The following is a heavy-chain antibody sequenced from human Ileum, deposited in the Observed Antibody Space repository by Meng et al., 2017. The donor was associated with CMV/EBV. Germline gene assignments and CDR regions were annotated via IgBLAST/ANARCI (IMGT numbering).Heavy chain of an antibody. J-gene: IGHJ4*02. Sequence: QLQLQESGPGLVKPSETLSLTCSVTGGSVSSNTYYWAWIRQSPGEGLEWIGSMYHSGSTYHNPSLKSLVTISVDTSKNQFSLKLNSVTAADTAVYYCARWRSSGWYFFDFWGQGTLVTVSS. V-gene: IGHV4-39*07. CDR1: GGSVSSNTYY. D-gene: IGHD6-19*01. CDR2: MYHSGST. CDR3: ARWRSSGWYFFDF.